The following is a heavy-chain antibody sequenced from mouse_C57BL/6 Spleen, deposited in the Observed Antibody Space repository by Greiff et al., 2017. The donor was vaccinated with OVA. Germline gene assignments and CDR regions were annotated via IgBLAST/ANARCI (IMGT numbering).Heavy chain of an antibody. CDR1: GYTFTSYG. CDR3: ARSGGDGYEGY. D-gene: IGHD2-2*01. Sequence: QVQLKESGAELARPGASVKLSCKASGYTFTSYGISWVKQRTGQGLEWIGEIYPRSGNTYYNEKFKGKATLTADKSSSTAYMELRSLTSEDSAVYFCARSGGDGYEGYWGQGTTLTVSS. CDR2: IYPRSGNT. V-gene: IGHV1-81*01. J-gene: IGHJ2*01.